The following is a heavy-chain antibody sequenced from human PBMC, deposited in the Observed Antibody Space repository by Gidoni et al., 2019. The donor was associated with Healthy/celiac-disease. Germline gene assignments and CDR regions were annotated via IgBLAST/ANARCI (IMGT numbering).Heavy chain of an antibody. CDR2: IRSSISYI. Sequence: EVQLVESGGGLVKPGGSLRLSCAASGFPFSSYSMNWVRQAPGKGLGWVESIRSSISYIYYADSVKGRFTISRDKAKNSLYLQMNSLRAEDTAVYYCASLWGSGRDYWGQGTLVTVSS. J-gene: IGHJ4*02. V-gene: IGHV3-21*01. D-gene: IGHD3-16*01. CDR1: GFPFSSYS. CDR3: ASLWGSGRDY.